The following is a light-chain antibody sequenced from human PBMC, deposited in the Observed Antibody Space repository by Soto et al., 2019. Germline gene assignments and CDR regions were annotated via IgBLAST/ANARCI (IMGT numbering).Light chain of an antibody. V-gene: IGLV1-40*01. CDR2: SNT. CDR3: QSKDATPSAPYV. J-gene: IGLJ1*01. CDR1: SSNIGTNYG. Sequence: QAVVTQPPSVSGAPGQRVTISCTGSSSNIGTNYGVNWYQQLPGTAPKLLIYSNTKRPSGVPDRFSGSKAGTSASLAITGLQAEDEADYYCQSKDATPSAPYVFGTGTKLTVL.